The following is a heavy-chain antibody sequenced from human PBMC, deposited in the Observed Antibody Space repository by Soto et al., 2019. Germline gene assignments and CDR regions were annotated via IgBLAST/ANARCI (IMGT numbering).Heavy chain of an antibody. V-gene: IGHV3-23*01. Sequence: PGGSLRLSCAASGFTFSSYAMSWVRQAPGKGPEWVSAISGSGGSTYYADSVKGRFTISRDNSKKTLYLQMNSLRAEDTAVSYCANGGPYGFGDRGEHNLDWFVPWCQGTLVTVSS. CDR2: ISGSGGST. CDR3: ANGGPYGFGDRGEHNLDWFVP. D-gene: IGHD3-16*01. CDR1: GFTFSSYA. J-gene: IGHJ5*02.